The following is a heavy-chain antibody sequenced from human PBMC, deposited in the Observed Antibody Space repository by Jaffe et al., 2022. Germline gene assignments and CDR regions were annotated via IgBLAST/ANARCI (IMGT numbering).Heavy chain of an antibody. J-gene: IGHJ6*03. D-gene: IGHD5-12*01. Sequence: EVQLVESGGGLVQPGGSLRLSCAASGFTFSSYSMNWVRQAPGKGLEWVSYISSSSSTIYYADSVKGRFTISRDNAKNSLYLQMNSLRAEDTAVYYCARAPSHSGYDHYYYYYYMDVWGKGTTVTVSS. CDR1: GFTFSSYS. V-gene: IGHV3-48*01. CDR2: ISSSSSTI. CDR3: ARAPSHSGYDHYYYYYYMDV.